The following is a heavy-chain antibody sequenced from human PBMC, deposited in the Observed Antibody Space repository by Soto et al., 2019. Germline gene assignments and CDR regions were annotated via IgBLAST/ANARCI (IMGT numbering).Heavy chain of an antibody. CDR3: PKSFSSNWYDYFDY. J-gene: IGHJ4*02. CDR1: GITFIADA. D-gene: IGHD6-13*01. V-gene: IGHV3-23*01. Sequence: PGGSLRLSCAASGITFIADAMSWVRQAPGKGLEWVSAISGSGATTYYADSVKGRFTISRDKSKNTLYLQMNSLRAEDTALYYCPKSFSSNWYDYFDYWGQGSLVTVSS. CDR2: ISGSGATT.